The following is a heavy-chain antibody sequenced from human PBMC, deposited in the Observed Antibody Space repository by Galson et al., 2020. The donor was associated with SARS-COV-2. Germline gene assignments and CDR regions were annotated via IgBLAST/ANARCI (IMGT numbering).Heavy chain of an antibody. J-gene: IGHJ5*02. CDR3: AREGPWDFWSGIPENWFDP. D-gene: IGHD3-3*01. V-gene: IGHV3-48*01. CDR2: ISSSSSTI. CDR1: GFTFSSYS. Sequence: GGSLRLSCAASGFTFSSYSMNWVRQAPGKGLEWVSYISSSSSTIYYADSVKGRFTISRDNAKNSLYLQMNSLRAEDTAVYYCAREGPWDFWSGIPENWFDPWGQGTLVTVSS.